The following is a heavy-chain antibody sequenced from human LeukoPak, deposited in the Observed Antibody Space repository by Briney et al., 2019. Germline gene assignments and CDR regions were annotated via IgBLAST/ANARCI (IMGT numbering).Heavy chain of an antibody. D-gene: IGHD6-19*01. CDR3: ARESRSSGWYRWGGYFDY. V-gene: IGHV1-2*02. J-gene: IGHJ4*02. CDR2: INPNSGGT. Sequence: ASVKVSCKASGYTFTGYYMHWVRQAPGQGLEWMGWINPNSGGTNYAQKFQGRVTMTRDTSISTAYMELSRLISDDTAVYYCARESRSSGWYRWGGYFDYWGQGTLVTVSS. CDR1: GYTFTGYY.